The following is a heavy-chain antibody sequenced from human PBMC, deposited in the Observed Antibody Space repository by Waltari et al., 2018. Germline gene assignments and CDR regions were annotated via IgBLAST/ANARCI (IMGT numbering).Heavy chain of an antibody. J-gene: IGHJ4*02. CDR2: ISRDSTYI. D-gene: IGHD6-19*01. V-gene: IGHV3-21*02. CDR3: ARNGATSGWLEFDS. CDR1: GLTFRRHS. Sequence: EVQVVESGGGRVKPGGSLRLSCAASGLTFRRHSLSLVRQAPGKGLEWVSSISRDSTYIHYADSIQGRFTISRDDAKNSVFLQMNSLRAEDTAVYYCARNGATSGWLEFDSWGQGTLVTVSS.